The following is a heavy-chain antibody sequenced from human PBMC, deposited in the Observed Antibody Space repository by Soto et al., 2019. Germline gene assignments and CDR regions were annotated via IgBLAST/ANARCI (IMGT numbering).Heavy chain of an antibody. CDR2: ISTTSGTI. V-gene: IGHV3-48*01. D-gene: IGHD2-8*02. CDR3: ARDGRYCTGTGCHNEYYYMDV. CDR1: GFTFSPYS. J-gene: IGHJ6*03. Sequence: GESLNISCAASGFTFSPYSMNWVRRAAGKGLEWVSYISTTSGTIYYADSVKGRFTISRDNARNSLYLQMHSLRAEDTAVYYCARDGRYCTGTGCHNEYYYMDVWAKGTTVTVSS.